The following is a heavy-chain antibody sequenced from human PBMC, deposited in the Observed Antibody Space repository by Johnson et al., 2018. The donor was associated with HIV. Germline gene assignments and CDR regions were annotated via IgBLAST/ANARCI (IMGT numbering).Heavy chain of an antibody. Sequence: WVRQAPGKGLEWVCGITWNGGTTGYADSVKDRFTMSRDNANHSLYLQMNSLRAEDTALYFCARGGYCVDGSCRHGNAFDIWGQGTMVTVSS. V-gene: IGHV3-20*03. CDR3: ARGGYCVDGSCRHGNAFDI. D-gene: IGHD2-15*01. CDR2: ITWNGGTT. J-gene: IGHJ3*02.